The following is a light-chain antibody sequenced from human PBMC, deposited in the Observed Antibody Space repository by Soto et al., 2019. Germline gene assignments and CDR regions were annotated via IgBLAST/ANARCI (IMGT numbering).Light chain of an antibody. CDR2: DAS. J-gene: IGKJ2*01. Sequence: DIQMTQSPSSLSASVGDRVTITCQASQDIRKYLNWYQQKPGKAPKLLIYDASNLETGVPSRFSGSGSGTDFSFTISSLQPEDIATYYCQQYDNLPYTFGQGTKLEIK. CDR3: QQYDNLPYT. CDR1: QDIRKY. V-gene: IGKV1-33*01.